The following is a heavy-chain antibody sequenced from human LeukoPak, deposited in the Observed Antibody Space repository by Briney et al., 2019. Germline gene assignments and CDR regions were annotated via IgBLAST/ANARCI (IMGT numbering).Heavy chain of an antibody. D-gene: IGHD3-16*01. V-gene: IGHV4-61*01. CDR1: GGSVSSGSYY. Sequence: SETLSLTCTVSGGSVSSGSYYWSWIRQPPGKGLEWIGYIYYSGSTNYNPSLKSRVTISVDTSKNQFSLKLSSVTAADTAVYYCARESPHTFYFDYWGQGALVTVSS. CDR2: IYYSGST. CDR3: ARESPHTFYFDY. J-gene: IGHJ4*02.